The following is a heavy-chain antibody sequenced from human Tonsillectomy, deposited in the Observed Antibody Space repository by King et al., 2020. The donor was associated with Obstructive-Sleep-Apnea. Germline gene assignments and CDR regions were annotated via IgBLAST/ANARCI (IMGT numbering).Heavy chain of an antibody. D-gene: IGHD6-19*01. CDR3: AKDRSSGWYGSASIHDY. CDR2: LCRNSGSI. V-gene: IGHV3-9*01. Sequence: VQLVGSGGGLVQPGRSLRLSCAASGFTFDDYAMHWVRQAPGKGLEWVSGLCRNSGSIGYADSGKGLFTFSRENAKNFLNLQMNSLRTEDTALYYCAKDRSSGWYGSASIHDYWGQGTLVTVSS. CDR1: GFTFDDYA. J-gene: IGHJ4*02.